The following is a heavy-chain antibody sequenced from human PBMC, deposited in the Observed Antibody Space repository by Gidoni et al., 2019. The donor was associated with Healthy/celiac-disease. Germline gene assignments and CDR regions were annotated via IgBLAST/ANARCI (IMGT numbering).Heavy chain of an antibody. CDR2: ISYDGSNK. CDR3: AKVLYSSSPVDYMDV. CDR1: GFTFSSYA. Sequence: QVQLVESGGGVVQPGRSLRLSCAASGFTFSSYAMHWVRQAPGKWLEWVAVISYDGSNKYYADSVKGRFNISRDNSKNTLYLQMNSLRAEDTAVYYCAKVLYSSSPVDYMDVWGKGTTVTVSS. J-gene: IGHJ6*03. V-gene: IGHV3-30*04. D-gene: IGHD6-6*01.